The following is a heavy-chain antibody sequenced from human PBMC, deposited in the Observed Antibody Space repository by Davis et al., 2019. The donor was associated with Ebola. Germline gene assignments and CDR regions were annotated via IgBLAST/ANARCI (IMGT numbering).Heavy chain of an antibody. D-gene: IGHD1-26*01. J-gene: IGHJ4*02. V-gene: IGHV3-73*01. Sequence: PGGSLRLSCAASGFTFSGSAMHWVRQASGKGLEWVGRIRSKANSYATSYAASVKGRFTISRDDSKNTAYLQMNSLKTDDTAFYYCTREFGGSYDYWGQGTLVTVSS. CDR2: IRSKANSYAT. CDR3: TREFGGSYDY. CDR1: GFTFSGSA.